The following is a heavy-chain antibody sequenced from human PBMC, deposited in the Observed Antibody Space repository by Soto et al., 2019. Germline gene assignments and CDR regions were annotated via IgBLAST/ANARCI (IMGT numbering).Heavy chain of an antibody. J-gene: IGHJ6*02. Sequence: QVQLQESGPGLVKPSQTLSLTCTVSGGSISSGGYYWSWIRQHPGKGLEWIGYIYYSGSTYYNPSLKSRVTISVDTSKNQFSLKLSSVTAADTAVYYCAREGARYYDILNGYWPSYYYYGMDVWGQGTTVTVSS. V-gene: IGHV4-31*03. CDR2: IYYSGST. CDR3: AREGARYYDILNGYWPSYYYYGMDV. D-gene: IGHD3-9*01. CDR1: GGSISSGGYY.